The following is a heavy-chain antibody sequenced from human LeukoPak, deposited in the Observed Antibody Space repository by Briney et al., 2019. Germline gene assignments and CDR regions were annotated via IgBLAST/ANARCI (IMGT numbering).Heavy chain of an antibody. D-gene: IGHD7-27*01. CDR1: GYTFTSYY. CDR3: ARGVTGDGLDY. CDR2: INPSSGGT. V-gene: IGHV1-46*01. Sequence: GASVKVSCKASGYTFTSYYMHWVRQAPGQGLEWMGIINPSSGGTTYAQKFQGRVTMTRDMSTSALYVELSSLRSEDTALYHCARGVTGDGLDYWGQGTLVTVSS. J-gene: IGHJ4*02.